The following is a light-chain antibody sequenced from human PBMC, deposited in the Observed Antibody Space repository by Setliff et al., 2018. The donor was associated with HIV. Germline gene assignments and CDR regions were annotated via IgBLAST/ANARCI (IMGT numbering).Light chain of an antibody. Sequence: QSVLTQPPSASGTPGQRVTISCSGSSSNIGRNAVTWYQQLPGAAPRLLIYSTNQRPAGVPARFSGSKSGTSASLAISVLQSEDEADYYCAAWDDSLNGHGVFGGGTKVTVL. CDR2: STN. CDR3: AAWDDSLNGHGV. V-gene: IGLV1-44*01. J-gene: IGLJ2*01. CDR1: SSNIGRNA.